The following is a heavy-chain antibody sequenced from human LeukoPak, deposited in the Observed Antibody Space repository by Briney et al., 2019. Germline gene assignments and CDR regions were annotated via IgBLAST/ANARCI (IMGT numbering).Heavy chain of an antibody. J-gene: IGHJ4*02. D-gene: IGHD3-3*01. Sequence: SETLSLTCNVSGGSLRSAYWSWIRQPPGKGLEYIGYIHHSGSTDYSPFLRSRVTISVDTSKNQFSLNLRSVTAADTALYYCARSPRRRVTIFGVGSPLFDYWGQGTLVTVSS. CDR1: GGSLRSAY. CDR3: ARSPRRRVTIFGVGSPLFDY. V-gene: IGHV4-59*08. CDR2: IHHSGST.